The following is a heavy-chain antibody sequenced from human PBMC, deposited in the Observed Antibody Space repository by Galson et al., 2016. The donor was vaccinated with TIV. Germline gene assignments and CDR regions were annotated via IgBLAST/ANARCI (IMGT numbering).Heavy chain of an antibody. CDR1: GSLSDYY. D-gene: IGHD2-15*01. V-gene: IGHV4-34*01. J-gene: IGHJ3*02. Sequence: GSLSDYYWSWIRQPPGKGLEWIGEINHSGHTHHNPSLKSRVAISLDTSENQFSLTLTSVTAADTALFYCARVRRGNVGVVDATDAFDIWDQGTMVTVSS. CDR3: ARVRRGNVGVVDATDAFDI. CDR2: INHSGHT.